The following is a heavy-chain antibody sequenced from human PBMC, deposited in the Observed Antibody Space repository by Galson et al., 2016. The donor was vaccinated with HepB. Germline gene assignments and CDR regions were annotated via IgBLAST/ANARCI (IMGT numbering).Heavy chain of an antibody. Sequence: TLSLTCTVSGGSISSSDYYWSWIRQPPGKGLEWIGYIYYSGSTYYNPSLKSRVTISVDTSKNQFSLKLSYLTAADTAMYYCARAAWDLGELWDYWGQGTLVTVSS. D-gene: IGHD3-16*01. V-gene: IGHV4-30-4*01. CDR3: ARAAWDLGELWDY. CDR2: IYYSGST. J-gene: IGHJ4*02. CDR1: GGSISSSDYY.